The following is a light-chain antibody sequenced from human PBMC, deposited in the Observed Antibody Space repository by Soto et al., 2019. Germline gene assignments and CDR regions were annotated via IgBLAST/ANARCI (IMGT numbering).Light chain of an antibody. J-gene: IGKJ1*01. CDR3: QQYGSSPET. CDR1: QSVSSSY. Sequence: EIVLTQSPGTLSLSPGERATRACRASQSVSSSYLAWYQQKPGQAPRLLIYGASSRATGIPDRFSGSGSGTDFTLTISRPEPEDFAVYYRQQYGSSPETFGHGTKVEIK. CDR2: GAS. V-gene: IGKV3-20*01.